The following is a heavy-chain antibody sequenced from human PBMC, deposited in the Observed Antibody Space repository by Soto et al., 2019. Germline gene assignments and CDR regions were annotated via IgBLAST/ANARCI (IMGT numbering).Heavy chain of an antibody. CDR2: IDWDDDK. J-gene: IGHJ6*02. CDR3: ARASDYYDSSGYYFHYYYGMDV. V-gene: IGHV2-70*01. CDR1: GFSLSTSGMC. Sequence: SGPTLVNPTQTLTLTCTFSGFSLSTSGMCVSWIRQPPGKALEWLALIDWDDDKYYSTSLKTRLTISKDTSKNQVVLTVTNMDPVDTATYYCARASDYYDSSGYYFHYYYGMDVWGQGTTVTVSS. D-gene: IGHD3-22*01.